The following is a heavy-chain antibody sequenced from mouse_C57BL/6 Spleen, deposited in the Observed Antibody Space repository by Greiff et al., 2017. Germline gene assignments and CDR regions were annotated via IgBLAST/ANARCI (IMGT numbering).Heavy chain of an antibody. J-gene: IGHJ4*01. CDR2: ISDGGSYT. Sequence: EVQLVESGGGLVKPGGSLKLSCAASGFTFSSYAMSWVRQTPEKRLEWVATISDGGSYTYYPDNVKGRFTISRDNAKNNLYLQMSHLKSEDTAMXYCARSPYAMDYWGQGTSVTVSS. V-gene: IGHV5-4*01. CDR1: GFTFSSYA. CDR3: ARSPYAMDY.